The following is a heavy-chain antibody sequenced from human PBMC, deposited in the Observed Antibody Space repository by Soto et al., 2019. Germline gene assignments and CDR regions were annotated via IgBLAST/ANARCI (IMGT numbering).Heavy chain of an antibody. CDR1: GASISGYY. V-gene: IGHV4-59*01. Sequence: QVQLQESGHGLVKASETLSLTCTVSGASISGYYWSWIRQPPGKGLEWIDYIYYSGSSSYNPSLKGRVTTSVDTSKNQLSLKLSSVTAADTAVYYCARIDYSDNQVDYWGQGTLVTVSS. J-gene: IGHJ4*02. CDR2: IYYSGSS. CDR3: ARIDYSDNQVDY. D-gene: IGHD4-17*01.